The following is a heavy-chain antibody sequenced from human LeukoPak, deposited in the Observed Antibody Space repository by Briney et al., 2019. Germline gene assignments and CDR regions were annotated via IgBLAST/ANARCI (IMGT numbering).Heavy chain of an antibody. V-gene: IGHV3-23*01. CDR3: AVCTSCYRGGFDY. D-gene: IGHD2-2*01. J-gene: IGHJ4*02. CDR2: ISGSGGST. Sequence: PGGSLRLSCAASGFTFSSYAMSWVRQAPGKGLEWVSAISGSGGSTYYADSVKGRFTISRDNSKNTLYLQMNSLRAEDTAVYYCAVCTSCYRGGFDYWGQGTLVTVSS. CDR1: GFTFSSYA.